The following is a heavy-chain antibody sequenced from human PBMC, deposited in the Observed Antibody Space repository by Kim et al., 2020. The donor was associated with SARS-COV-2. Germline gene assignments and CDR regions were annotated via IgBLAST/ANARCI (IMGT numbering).Heavy chain of an antibody. Sequence: STNYNPSLKRRVTISVDTSKNQFSLKLSSVTAADTAVYYCARQRDGFFDSWGQGTLVTVSP. CDR3: ARQRDGFFDS. V-gene: IGHV4-59*08. CDR2: ST. J-gene: IGHJ4*02.